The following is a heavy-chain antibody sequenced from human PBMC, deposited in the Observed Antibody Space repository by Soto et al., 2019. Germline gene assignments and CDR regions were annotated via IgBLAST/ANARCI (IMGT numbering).Heavy chain of an antibody. J-gene: IGHJ6*03. CDR3: TRDVVVVVAPSPWKYYYYYYMDV. V-gene: IGHV3-49*03. D-gene: IGHD2-15*01. Sequence: GGSLRLSCTASGFTFDDYAMSWIRQAPGKGLEWVGFIKSKTYGGTTEYAVSVKDRFTISRDDSKSVAYLQMNSLKTDDTAVYYCTRDVVVVVAPSPWKYYYYYYMDVWGKGTTVTVSS. CDR1: GFTFDDYA. CDR2: IKSKTYGGTT.